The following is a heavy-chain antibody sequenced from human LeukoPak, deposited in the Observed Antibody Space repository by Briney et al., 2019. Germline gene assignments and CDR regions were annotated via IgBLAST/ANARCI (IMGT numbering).Heavy chain of an antibody. CDR3: ARDPGTYYYGSGSQPLFDY. CDR2: INHSGST. CDR1: GGSFSGYY. V-gene: IGHV4-34*01. J-gene: IGHJ4*02. Sequence: SETLSLTCAVYGGSFSGYYWSWIRQPPGKGLEWIGEINHSGSTNYNPSLKSRVTISVDTSKNQFSLKLSSVTAADTAVYYCARDPGTYYYGSGSQPLFDYWGQGTLVTVSS. D-gene: IGHD3-10*01.